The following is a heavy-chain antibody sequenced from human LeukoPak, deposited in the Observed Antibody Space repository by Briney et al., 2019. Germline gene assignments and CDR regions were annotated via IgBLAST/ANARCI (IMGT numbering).Heavy chain of an antibody. V-gene: IGHV3-48*02. D-gene: IGHD2-2*01. CDR3: AREHSSTWSYDY. Sequence: GGSLRLSCAASGFTFSSYAMSWVRQAPGKGLEWVSYISGASSVTYYADTVKGRFTISRDNAKNSLYLQMNNLRDEDTAVYYCAREHSSTWSYDYWGQGTLVIVTS. CDR1: GFTFSSYA. J-gene: IGHJ4*02. CDR2: ISGASSVT.